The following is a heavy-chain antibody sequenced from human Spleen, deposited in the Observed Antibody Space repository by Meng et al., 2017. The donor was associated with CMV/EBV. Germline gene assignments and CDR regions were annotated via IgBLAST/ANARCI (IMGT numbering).Heavy chain of an antibody. Sequence: ASGFTFDDYDMSWVRQVPGKGLEWVSGINWNGGSTGYADSVRGRFTISRDNAKNSVYLQMNSLRAEDTALYYCARGMGGGQRWLDLWGQGTLVTVSS. V-gene: IGHV3-20*03. CDR3: ARGMGGGQRWLDL. CDR1: GFTFDDYD. D-gene: IGHD5-24*01. J-gene: IGHJ5*02. CDR2: INWNGGST.